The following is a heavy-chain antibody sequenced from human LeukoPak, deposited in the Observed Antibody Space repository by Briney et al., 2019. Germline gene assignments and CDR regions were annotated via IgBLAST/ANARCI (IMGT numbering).Heavy chain of an antibody. J-gene: IGHJ4*02. CDR3: ARDLGGAAAGRHGLADY. Sequence: GASVKVSCKASGYTFTGYYMHWMRQAPGQGLEWMGWMNPNSGGTNYAQKFQGRVTMTRDTSISTAYMELSRLRSDDTAVYYCARDLGGAAAGRHGLADYWGQGTLVTVSS. CDR2: MNPNSGGT. V-gene: IGHV1-2*02. CDR1: GYTFTGYY. D-gene: IGHD6-13*01.